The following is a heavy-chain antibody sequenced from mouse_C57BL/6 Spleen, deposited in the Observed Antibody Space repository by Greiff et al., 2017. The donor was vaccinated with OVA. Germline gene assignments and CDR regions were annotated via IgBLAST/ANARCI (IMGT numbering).Heavy chain of an antibody. Sequence: VQLQQSGAELVKPGASVKLSCKASGYTFTSYGISWVKQRTGQGLEWIGEIYPRSGNTYYNEKFKGKATLTADKSSSTAYMELRSLTSEDSAVYFCARFGGYDPFAYWGQGTLVTVSA. J-gene: IGHJ3*01. V-gene: IGHV1-81*01. CDR2: IYPRSGNT. CDR1: GYTFTSYG. CDR3: ARFGGYDPFAY. D-gene: IGHD2-2*01.